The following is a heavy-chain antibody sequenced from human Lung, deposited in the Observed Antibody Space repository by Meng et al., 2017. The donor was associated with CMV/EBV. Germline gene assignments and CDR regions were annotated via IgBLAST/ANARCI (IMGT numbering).Heavy chain of an antibody. V-gene: IGHV1-2*02. CDR3: ARDVDSGAADY. Sequence: ASVKVSXKASGYTFTDFYIHWLRRAPGRGPEWVGWINPKSGGTNYAQKFEGRVTMTTDTSTRTVYLEIDRLRIDDTAMYYCARDVDSGAADYWGQGTLVTVSS. CDR2: INPKSGGT. CDR1: GYTFTDFY. J-gene: IGHJ4*02. D-gene: IGHD4/OR15-4a*01.